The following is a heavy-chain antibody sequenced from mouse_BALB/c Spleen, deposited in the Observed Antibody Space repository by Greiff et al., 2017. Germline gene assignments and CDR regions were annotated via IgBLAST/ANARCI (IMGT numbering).Heavy chain of an antibody. D-gene: IGHD3-1*01. CDR3: ARVGSGYVGHYAMDY. CDR2: IDPYNGGT. CDR1: GYSFTDYN. Sequence: EVQRVESGPELVKPGASVKVSCKASGYSFTDYNMYWVKQSHGKSLEWIGYIDPYNGGTSYNQKFKGKATLTVGKSSSTAFMHLNSLTSEDSAVYYCARVGSGYVGHYAMDYWGQGTSVTVSS. V-gene: IGHV1S135*01. J-gene: IGHJ4*01.